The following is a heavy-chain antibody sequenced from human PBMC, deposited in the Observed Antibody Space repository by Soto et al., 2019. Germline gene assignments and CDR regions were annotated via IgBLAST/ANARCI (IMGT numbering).Heavy chain of an antibody. J-gene: IGHJ4*02. CDR3: AKGLANSTWMPDRNYFDY. CDR2: ISGSGGST. D-gene: IGHD5-12*01. Sequence: EVQLLESGGGLVQPGGSLRLSCAASGFTFSSYVMSWVRQAPGKGLEWVSVISGSGGSTYYADSVKGRFTISRDNSKNTLYLQMNSLRAEDTAVYYCAKGLANSTWMPDRNYFDYWGQGTLVTVSS. V-gene: IGHV3-23*01. CDR1: GFTFSSYV.